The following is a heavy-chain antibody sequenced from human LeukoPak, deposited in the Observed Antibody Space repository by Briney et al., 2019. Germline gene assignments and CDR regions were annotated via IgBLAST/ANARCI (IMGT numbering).Heavy chain of an antibody. D-gene: IGHD6-19*01. CDR3: ARAKSVRYSSGWYTDY. CDR2: INPNRGGT. CDR1: GYTFTGYY. J-gene: IGHJ4*02. Sequence: ASVKVSCTASGYTFTGYYMHWVRQAPGQGLEWMGWINPNRGGTNYAQKFQGRVTMTRDTSISTAYMELSRLRSDDTAVYYCARAKSVRYSSGWYTDYWGQGTLVTVSS. V-gene: IGHV1-2*02.